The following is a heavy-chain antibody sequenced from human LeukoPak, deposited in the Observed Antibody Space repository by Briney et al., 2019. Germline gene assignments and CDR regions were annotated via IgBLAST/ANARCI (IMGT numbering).Heavy chain of an antibody. CDR3: ARASLSWFDP. CDR2: IYYSGST. Sequence: SETLSLTCTVSGGSISSYYWSWIRQPPGKGLEWIGYIYYSGSTNYNPSLKSRVTISVDTSKNQFSLKLSSVTAADTAVYYCARASLSWFDPWGQGTLVTVSS. J-gene: IGHJ5*02. D-gene: IGHD3-16*02. CDR1: GGSISSYY. V-gene: IGHV4-59*01.